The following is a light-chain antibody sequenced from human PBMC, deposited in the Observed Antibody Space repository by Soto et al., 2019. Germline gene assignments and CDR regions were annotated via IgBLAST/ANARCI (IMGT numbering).Light chain of an antibody. CDR1: PSVSGSN. CDR3: QQYGSSGT. Sequence: IVLTQSPGTLSLSPGERATLSCRASPSVSGSNLAWYKQKPGQAPRLVIYGASSRATGIPDRFSGSGSGTDFTLTISRLEPEDFAVYYCQQYGSSGTFGQGTKLDIK. V-gene: IGKV3-20*01. J-gene: IGKJ1*01. CDR2: GAS.